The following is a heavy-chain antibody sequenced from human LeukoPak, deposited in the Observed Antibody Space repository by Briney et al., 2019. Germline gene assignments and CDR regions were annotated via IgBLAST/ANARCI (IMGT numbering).Heavy chain of an antibody. CDR2: FDPEDGET. CDR3: ATSPRIVVPAARRGFDY. J-gene: IGHJ4*02. Sequence: ASVTVSCKVSGYTLTELSMHWVRQAPGRGLEWMGGFDPEDGETIYAQKFQGRVTMTEDTSTDTAYMELSSLRSEDTAVYYCATSPRIVVPAARRGFDYWGQGTLVTVSS. V-gene: IGHV1-24*01. D-gene: IGHD2-2*01. CDR1: GYTLTELS.